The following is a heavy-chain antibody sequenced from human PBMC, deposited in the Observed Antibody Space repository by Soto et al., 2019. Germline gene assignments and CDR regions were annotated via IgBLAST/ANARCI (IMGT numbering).Heavy chain of an antibody. D-gene: IGHD3-3*02. Sequence: GGSLRLSCAASGFASSNYEMNWVRQAPGKGLEWVSYISLSGSTIYYADSVKGRFAISRDDAKNSLYLQMNSLRADDTAVYYCARESFSASPNFFDYWGQGTLVTVSS. CDR3: ARESFSASPNFFDY. CDR1: GFASSNYE. CDR2: ISLSGSTI. J-gene: IGHJ4*02. V-gene: IGHV3-48*03.